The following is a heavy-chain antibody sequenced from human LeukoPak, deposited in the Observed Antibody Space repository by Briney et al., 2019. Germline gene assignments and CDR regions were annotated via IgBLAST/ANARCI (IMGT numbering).Heavy chain of an antibody. D-gene: IGHD6-19*01. J-gene: IGHJ4*02. V-gene: IGHV3-9*01. Sequence: GGSLRLSCAASGFTFDDYAMHWVRRAPGKGLEWVSGISWNSGSIGYADSVKGRFTISRDNAKNSLYLQMNSLRAEDTALYYCAKDIGAYSSEFDYWGQGTLVTVSS. CDR1: GFTFDDYA. CDR2: ISWNSGSI. CDR3: AKDIGAYSSEFDY.